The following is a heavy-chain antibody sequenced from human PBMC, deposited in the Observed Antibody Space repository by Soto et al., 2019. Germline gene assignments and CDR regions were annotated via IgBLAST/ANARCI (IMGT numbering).Heavy chain of an antibody. Sequence: RGGSLTLSCTAPRFTFGSYWMRWDRQAHGKGLVWVSDINVDGPQTWYADSVKGRLTISRDKDKKTPYLHMAGLRVDDTGVSYCARDKELLLTNYGMAVWGQGTTVTVSS. CDR1: RFTFGSYW. J-gene: IGHJ6*02. D-gene: IGHD6-6*01. CDR2: INVDGPQT. V-gene: IGHV3-74*01. CDR3: ARDKELLLTNYGMAV.